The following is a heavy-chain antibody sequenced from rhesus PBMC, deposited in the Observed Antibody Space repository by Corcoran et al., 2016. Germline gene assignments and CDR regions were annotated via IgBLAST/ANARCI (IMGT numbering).Heavy chain of an antibody. CDR3: ARDCTGSGCYGAFDF. Sequence: QVQLQESGPGVVKPSETLSLTCAVSGYSISSNYWSWIRQPPGKGLAWIGYIYGSRGSTYYNPSLKSGCTTSTDTSKNQFSLKLSAVTAADTAVYYCARDCTGSGCYGAFDFWGQGLRVTVSS. J-gene: IGHJ3*01. D-gene: IGHD2-21*01. CDR2: IYGSRGST. CDR1: GYSISSNY. V-gene: IGHV4-147*01.